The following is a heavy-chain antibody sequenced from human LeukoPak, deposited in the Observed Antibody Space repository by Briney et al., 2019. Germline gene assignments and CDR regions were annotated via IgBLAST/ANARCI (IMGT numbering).Heavy chain of an antibody. CDR3: AVGSEGLLNNWFDP. D-gene: IGHD1-26*01. J-gene: IGHJ5*02. CDR2: INPSGDGT. V-gene: IGHV1-46*01. Sequence: ASVKVSCKASGYTFTSYYVQWVRQAPGQGLEWVGRINPSGDGTTYAHKFQGRVTMSRDTSTNTVYMEMSSLRSEDTAIYYCAVGSEGLLNNWFDPWGQGSLVTVSS. CDR1: GYTFTSYY.